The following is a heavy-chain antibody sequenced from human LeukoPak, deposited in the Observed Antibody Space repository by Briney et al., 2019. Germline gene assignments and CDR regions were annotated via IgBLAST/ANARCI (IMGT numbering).Heavy chain of an antibody. J-gene: IGHJ4*02. Sequence: SETLSLTCTVSGVSTSSSSYYWGWIRQPPGKGLEWIGNIYYTGSRNYNPSLKSRVTISLDTAKNQFSLNLTSVTAADTAVYYCARDLARYESGSFVDYWGQGTRVTVSS. D-gene: IGHD3-3*01. CDR1: GVSTSSSSYY. CDR3: ARDLARYESGSFVDY. V-gene: IGHV4-39*07. CDR2: IYYTGSR.